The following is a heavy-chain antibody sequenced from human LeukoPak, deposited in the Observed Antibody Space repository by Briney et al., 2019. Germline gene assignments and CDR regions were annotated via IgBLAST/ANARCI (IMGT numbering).Heavy chain of an antibody. V-gene: IGHV4-59*12. D-gene: IGHD3-22*01. CDR2: IYYSGST. Sequence: PSETLSLTCTVSGGSISSYYWSWIRQPPGKGLEWIGYIYYSGSTNYNPSLKSRVTISVDKSKNQFSLKLSSVTAADTAVYYCARDHPYYDSSGYQYYFDYWGQGTLVTVSS. J-gene: IGHJ4*02. CDR1: GGSISSYY. CDR3: ARDHPYYDSSGYQYYFDY.